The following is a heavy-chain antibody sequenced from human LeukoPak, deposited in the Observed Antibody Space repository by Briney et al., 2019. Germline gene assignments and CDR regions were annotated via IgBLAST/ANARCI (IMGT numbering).Heavy chain of an antibody. V-gene: IGHV4-61*02. Sequence: PSETLSLTCTVSGGSISSGSYYWSWIRQPAGKGLEWIGRIHTSGSTNYNPSLKSRVTISVDTSKNQFSLKLSSVTAADTAVYYCARESSYSSPPGYWGQGTLVTVSS. CDR1: GGSISSGSYY. CDR2: IHTSGST. J-gene: IGHJ4*02. D-gene: IGHD6-13*01. CDR3: ARESSYSSPPGY.